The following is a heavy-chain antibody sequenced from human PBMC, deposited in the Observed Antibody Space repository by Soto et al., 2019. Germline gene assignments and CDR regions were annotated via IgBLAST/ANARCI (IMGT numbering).Heavy chain of an antibody. CDR2: IYYSGST. CDR3: ATLEVGGSHVYTLDP. V-gene: IGHV4-39*02. CDR1: GGSISSSSYY. D-gene: IGHD1-26*01. Sequence: SETLSLTCTVSGGSISSSSYYWVWIRQAPGKGLEWIGSIYYSGSTYYNPSLKSRVTISVDTSKNHFSLKLSSVTAADTAVYYCATLEVGGSHVYTLDPWGQGTLDPVSS. J-gene: IGHJ5*02.